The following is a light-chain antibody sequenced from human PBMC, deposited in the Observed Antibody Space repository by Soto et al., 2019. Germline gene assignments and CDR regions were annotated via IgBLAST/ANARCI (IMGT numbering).Light chain of an antibody. J-gene: IGLJ2*01. CDR1: SIDVGSYNL. Sequence: QSALTQPASVSGSPGQSITISCTGTSIDVGSYNLVSWYQQHPGKAPKLMIYEGSKRPSGVSNRFSGSKSGNTASLTISGLQAEDEADYYCCSYAGSSTDVVFGGGTKIPVL. CDR2: EGS. V-gene: IGLV2-23*01. CDR3: CSYAGSSTDVV.